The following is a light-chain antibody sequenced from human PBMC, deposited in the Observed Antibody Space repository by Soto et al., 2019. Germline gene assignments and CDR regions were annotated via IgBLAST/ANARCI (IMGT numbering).Light chain of an antibody. V-gene: IGKV1-5*01. J-gene: IGKJ2*01. CDR2: DAS. CDR1: ESIATW. Sequence: DVPMTQSPSTLSASVGDRVTITCRASESIATWLAWYQQKPGKAPKLLIYDASRLESGVPSRFSGGGSGTEFTLTISGLQPDDFATYNCHQYNSFFGQGTKLEI. CDR3: HQYNSF.